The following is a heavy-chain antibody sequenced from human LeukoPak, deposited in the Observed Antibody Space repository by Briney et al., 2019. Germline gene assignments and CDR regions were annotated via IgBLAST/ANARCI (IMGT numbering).Heavy chain of an antibody. CDR1: GGSISSGSYY. J-gene: IGHJ4*02. D-gene: IGHD2/OR15-2a*01. CDR3: AREFST. CDR2: IYNSGST. Sequence: SQTLSLTCIVSGGSISSGSYYWSWIRQPAGKGLEWIGRIYNSGSTNYNPFLKSRVSMSLNTSKNQFSLKLSSVTAADTAVYYCAREFSTWGQGTLVTVSS. V-gene: IGHV4-61*02.